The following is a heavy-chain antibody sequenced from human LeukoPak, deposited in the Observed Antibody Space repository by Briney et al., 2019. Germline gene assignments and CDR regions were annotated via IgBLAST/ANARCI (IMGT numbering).Heavy chain of an antibody. CDR2: IYYSGST. J-gene: IGHJ4*02. V-gene: IGHV4-30-4*01. CDR3: AREGDSNYAVRPFYYFDY. CDR1: GGSISSYY. Sequence: SETLSLTCTVSGGSISSYYWSWIRQPPGKGLEWIGYIYYSGSTYYNPSLKSRVTISVDTSKNQFSLKLSSVTAADTAVYYCAREGDSNYAVRPFYYFDYWGQGTLVTVSS. D-gene: IGHD4-11*01.